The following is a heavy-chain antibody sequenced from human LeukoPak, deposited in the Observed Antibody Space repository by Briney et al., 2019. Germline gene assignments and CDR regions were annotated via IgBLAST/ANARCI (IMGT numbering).Heavy chain of an antibody. J-gene: IGHJ4*02. CDR2: ISTSSRNI. CDR1: GFTFSSYN. CDR3: ARSGDYGDYTAY. Sequence: GGSLRLSCAASGFTFSSYNMNWVRQAPGKGLEWVSHISTSSRNIQYADSVKGRFTISRDNAKNSVYLQMNSLRDEDTAVYYCARSGDYGDYTAYWGQGTLVTVSS. D-gene: IGHD4-17*01. V-gene: IGHV3-48*02.